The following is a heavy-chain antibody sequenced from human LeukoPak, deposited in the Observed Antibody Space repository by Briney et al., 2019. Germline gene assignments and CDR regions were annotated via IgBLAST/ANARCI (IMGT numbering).Heavy chain of an antibody. V-gene: IGHV4-34*01. D-gene: IGHD3-10*01. CDR3: ARDGARITMVRGVIITPVILDY. CDR2: INHSGST. J-gene: IGHJ4*02. CDR1: GVSFSGYY. Sequence: PSETLSLTCAVYGVSFSGYYWSWLRQPPGKGLEWIGEINHSGSTNYNPSLKSRVTISVDTSKNQFSLKLSSVTAADTAVYYCARDGARITMVRGVIITPVILDYWGQGTLVTVSS.